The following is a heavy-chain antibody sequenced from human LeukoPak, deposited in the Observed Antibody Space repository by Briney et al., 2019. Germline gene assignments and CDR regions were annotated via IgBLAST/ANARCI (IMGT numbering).Heavy chain of an antibody. CDR2: INHSGST. V-gene: IGHV4-34*01. CDR3: ARGPNIAVAGDHFDY. D-gene: IGHD6-19*01. Sequence: TSETLSLTCAVYGGSFSGYYWSWIRQPPGKGLEWIGEINHSGSTNYNPSLKGRVTISVDTSKNQFSLKLSSVTAADTAVYYCARGPNIAVAGDHFDYWGQGTLVTVSS. CDR1: GGSFSGYY. J-gene: IGHJ4*02.